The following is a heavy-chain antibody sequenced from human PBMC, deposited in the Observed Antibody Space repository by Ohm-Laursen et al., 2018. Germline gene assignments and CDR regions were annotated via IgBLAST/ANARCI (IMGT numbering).Heavy chain of an antibody. CDR2: IYYSGRV. D-gene: IGHD3-22*01. CDR1: GISISSGDDY. V-gene: IGHV4-31*03. CDR3: AKAWRGLYAFDI. Sequence: TLSLTCYVSGISISSGDDYWTWIRQHPGKGLEWIGHIYYSGRVYDNPSLKGRVTMSVDTSKNQFSLNLSSVTAEDTAVYYCAKAWRGLYAFDIWGQGTMVTVSS. J-gene: IGHJ3*02.